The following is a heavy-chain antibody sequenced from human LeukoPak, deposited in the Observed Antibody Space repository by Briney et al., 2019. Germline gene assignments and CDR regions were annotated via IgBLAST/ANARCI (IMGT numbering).Heavy chain of an antibody. J-gene: IGHJ4*02. CDR1: GFTFSSYA. D-gene: IGHD6-19*01. CDR2: ISGSGGST. V-gene: IGHV3-23*01. CDR3: ANERAAVAVAGGY. Sequence: QSGGSLRLSCAASGFTFSSYAMSWVRQAPGKGLEWVSAISGSGGSTYYADSVKGRFTISRDNSKNTLYLQMNSLGAEDTAVYYCANERAAVAVAGGYWGQGTLVTVSS.